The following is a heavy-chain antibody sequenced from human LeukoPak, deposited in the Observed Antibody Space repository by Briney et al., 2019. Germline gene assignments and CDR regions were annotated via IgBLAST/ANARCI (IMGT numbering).Heavy chain of an antibody. D-gene: IGHD3-22*01. V-gene: IGHV4-30-4*02. CDR2: IYYSGST. CDR1: GGSISSGDYY. J-gene: IGHJ4*02. CDR3: ARENPSGYYNRPIDY. Sequence: SETLSLTCTVSGGSISSGDYYWSWIRQPPGKGLEWIGYIYYSGSTYYNPSLKSRVTISVDTSKNQFSLKLSSVTAADTAIYYCARENPSGYYNRPIDYWGQGTLVTVSS.